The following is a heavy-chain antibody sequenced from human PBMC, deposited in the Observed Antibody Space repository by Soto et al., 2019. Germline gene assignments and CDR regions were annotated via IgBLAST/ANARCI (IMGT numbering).Heavy chain of an antibody. D-gene: IGHD2-15*01. CDR2: INSFSGDT. CDR1: GYTFTHYG. Sequence: QVQLVQSGAEVKKPGASVKVSCKASGYTFTHYGITWVRQAPGQGLEWMGWINSFSGDTNYPQKLQGRLNMNTDTSTNTVYMELRNLRSDDTAVYYCARDLHSGGKYWYFDIWGRGTLVTVSS. V-gene: IGHV1-18*01. CDR3: ARDLHSGGKYWYFDI. J-gene: IGHJ2*01.